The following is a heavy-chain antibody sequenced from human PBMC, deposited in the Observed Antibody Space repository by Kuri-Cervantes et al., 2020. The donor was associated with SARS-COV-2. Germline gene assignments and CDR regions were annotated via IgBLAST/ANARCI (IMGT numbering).Heavy chain of an antibody. D-gene: IGHD1-1*01. Sequence: ETLSLTCAASGFTFISKSRNWVPQPPGKGLVWVSRINPDGSYTNNADSVKGRFTLSRDNAKNMLFLQMNSLRAEDTAVYYCVRDGDHWNFDYWGQGTLVTVSS. CDR3: VRDGDHWNFDY. J-gene: IGHJ4*02. V-gene: IGHV3-74*01. CDR2: INPDGSYT. CDR1: GFTFISKS.